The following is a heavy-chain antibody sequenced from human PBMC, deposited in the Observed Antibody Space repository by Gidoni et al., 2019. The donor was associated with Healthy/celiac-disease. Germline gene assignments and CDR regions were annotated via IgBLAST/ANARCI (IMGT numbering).Heavy chain of an antibody. CDR2: IYHSGST. D-gene: IGHD6-19*01. J-gene: IGHJ4*02. CDR1: GYSISSGYS. CDR3: AREGSSGWYLS. Sequence: QVQLQESGPGLVKTSETLSLTRADAGYSISSGYSWGWIRQPPGKGLAWIGSIYHSGSTYYNPPLTSRMTISVDTSNNQFSLKRGAGTAADTAVYDCAREGSSGWYLSWGQGTLVTVSS. V-gene: IGHV4-38-2*02.